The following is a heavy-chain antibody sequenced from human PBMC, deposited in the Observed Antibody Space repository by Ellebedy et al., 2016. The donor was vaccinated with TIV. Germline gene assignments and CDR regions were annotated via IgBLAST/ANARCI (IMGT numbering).Heavy chain of an antibody. D-gene: IGHD5-18*01. V-gene: IGHV4-39*01. J-gene: IGHJ4*02. CDR2: IYYSGST. CDR1: GGSISSSSYY. Sequence: MPSETLSLTCTVSGGSISSSSYYWGWIRQPPGKGLEWIGSIYYSGSTYYNPSLKSRFTISVDTSKNQFSLKLSSVTAADTAVYYCARQGYRGYSYGATYTPFDYWGQGTLVTVSS. CDR3: ARQGYRGYSYGATYTPFDY.